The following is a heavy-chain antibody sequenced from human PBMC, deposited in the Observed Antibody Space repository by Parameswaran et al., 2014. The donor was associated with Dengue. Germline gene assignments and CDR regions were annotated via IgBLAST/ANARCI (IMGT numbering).Heavy chain of an antibody. V-gene: IGHV3-53*01. CDR2: IYSGGST. J-gene: IGHJ6*02. CDR3: ARDRNRDGMDV. Sequence: RWNRQPPGKGLEWVSVIYSGGSTYYADSVKGRFTISRDNSKNTLYLQMNSLRAEDTAVYYCARDRNRDGMDVWGQGTTVTVSS. D-gene: IGHD2/OR15-2a*01.